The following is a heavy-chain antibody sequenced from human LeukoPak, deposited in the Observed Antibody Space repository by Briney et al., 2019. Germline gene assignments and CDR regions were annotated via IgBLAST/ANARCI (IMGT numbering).Heavy chain of an antibody. CDR1: GYSISSGYY. CDR3: ARAPGEQWLVRRTHFDY. D-gene: IGHD6-19*01. V-gene: IGHV4-38-2*01. J-gene: IGHJ4*02. Sequence: KTSETLSLTCAVSGYSISSGYYWGWLRQPPGKGLEWIGRIYHSGSTYYNPSLKSRVTISVDTSKNQFSLKLSSVTAADTAVYYCARAPGEQWLVRRTHFDYWRQGTLVTVSS. CDR2: IYHSGST.